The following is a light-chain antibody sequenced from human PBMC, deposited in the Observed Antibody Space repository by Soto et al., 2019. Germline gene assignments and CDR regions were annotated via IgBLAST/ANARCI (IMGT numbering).Light chain of an antibody. J-gene: IGKJ1*01. Sequence: DIQMTQSPSSLSASVGDSVTITCRASQTINRWLAWYQQKPGEVPKLLIYKASVLESGVPSRFSGSGSGTEFTLTISRLQPEDVATYYCQHWSFGQGTKVEI. CDR1: QTINRW. CDR3: QHWS. V-gene: IGKV1-5*03. CDR2: KAS.